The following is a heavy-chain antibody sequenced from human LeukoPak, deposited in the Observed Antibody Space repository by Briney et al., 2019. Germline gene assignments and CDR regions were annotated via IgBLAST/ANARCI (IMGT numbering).Heavy chain of an antibody. J-gene: IGHJ6*02. D-gene: IGHD4-17*01. CDR2: IYPGDSDT. V-gene: IGHV5-51*01. Sequence: GESLRISCKGSGYSFTSYWNGWVRQMPGKGLEGMWIIYPGDSDTRYSPSFQGQVTISADKSISTAYLQWSSLRASDTAMYYCARWNGDQYYYYGMDVWGQGNTVTVSS. CDR1: GYSFTSYW. CDR3: ARWNGDQYYYYGMDV.